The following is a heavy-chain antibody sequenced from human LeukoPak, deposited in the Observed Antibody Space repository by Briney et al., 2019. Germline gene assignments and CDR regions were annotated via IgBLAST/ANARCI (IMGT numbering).Heavy chain of an antibody. D-gene: IGHD3-22*01. CDR2: IYSGGST. Sequence: GGSLRLSCAASGFTVSSNYMSWVRQAPGKGLEWVSVIYSGGSTYYPDSVKGRFTISRDNSQNTLYLQMDSLRAEDTAVYYCARLYDSSGYGAFDIWGQGTTVTVSS. CDR1: GFTVSSNY. J-gene: IGHJ3*02. V-gene: IGHV3-53*05. CDR3: ARLYDSSGYGAFDI.